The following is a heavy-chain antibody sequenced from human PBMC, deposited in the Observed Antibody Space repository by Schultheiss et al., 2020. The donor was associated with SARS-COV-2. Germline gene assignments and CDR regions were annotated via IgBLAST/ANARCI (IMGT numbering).Heavy chain of an antibody. J-gene: IGHJ6*03. CDR2: MNPNSGNT. D-gene: IGHD3-3*01. Sequence: ASVKVSCKASGYTFTSYDINWVRQATGQGLEWMGWMNPNSGNTGYAQKFQGRVTMTRNTSISTAYMELSSLRSEDTAVYYCAREGHYDFWSGYYTRGYMDVWGKGTTVTVSS. CDR1: GYTFTSYD. V-gene: IGHV1-8*01. CDR3: AREGHYDFWSGYYTRGYMDV.